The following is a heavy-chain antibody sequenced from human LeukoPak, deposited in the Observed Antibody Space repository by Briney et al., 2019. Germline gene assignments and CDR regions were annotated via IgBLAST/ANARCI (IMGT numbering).Heavy chain of an antibody. V-gene: IGHV4-59*01. J-gene: IGHJ4*02. D-gene: IGHD4-17*01. Sequence: PSETLSLTCTVSGGSISSYYWSWIRQPPGKGLEWIGYIYYSGSTHYNPSLKSRVTISVDTSKNQFSLKLSSVTAADTAVYYCARDRGIENGDYYLFDYWGQGTLVTVSS. CDR2: IYYSGST. CDR1: GGSISSYY. CDR3: ARDRGIENGDYYLFDY.